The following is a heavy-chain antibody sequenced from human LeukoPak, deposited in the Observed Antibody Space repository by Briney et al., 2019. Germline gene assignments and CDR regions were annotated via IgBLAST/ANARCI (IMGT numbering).Heavy chain of an antibody. V-gene: IGHV4-59*12. J-gene: IGHJ6*03. CDR3: ARNRYFLPMDV. Sequence: SETLSLTCTVSGGSISSYYWSWIRQPPGKGLEWIGYIYYSGSTNYNPSLKSRVTMSVDTSKNQFSLKLSSVTVADTAVYYCARNRYFLPMDVWGKGTTVTISS. D-gene: IGHD3-9*01. CDR1: GGSISSYY. CDR2: IYYSGST.